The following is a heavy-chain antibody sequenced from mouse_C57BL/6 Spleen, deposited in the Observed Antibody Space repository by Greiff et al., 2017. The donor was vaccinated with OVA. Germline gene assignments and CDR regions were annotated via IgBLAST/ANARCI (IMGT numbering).Heavy chain of an antibody. J-gene: IGHJ1*03. CDR2: IYPGSGST. CDR3: ARSYYYGSSGYFDV. Sequence: VQLQQPGAELVKPGASVKMSCKASGYTFTSYWITWVKQRPGQGLEWIGDIYPGSGSTNYNEKFKSKATLTVDTSSSTAYMQLSSLTSEDSAVYYCARSYYYGSSGYFDVWGTGTTVTVSS. V-gene: IGHV1-55*01. CDR1: GYTFTSYW. D-gene: IGHD1-1*01.